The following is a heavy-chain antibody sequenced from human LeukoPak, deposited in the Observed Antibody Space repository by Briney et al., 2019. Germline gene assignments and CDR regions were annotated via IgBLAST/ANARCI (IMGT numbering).Heavy chain of an antibody. Sequence: SETLSLTCTVSGGSINSYYWSWIRQPAGKALEWIVRIYISGSTNYNPSLMSRVTMSVDTSKNQFSLKLSSVTAADTAVYYCVGYCSSTSCYSIDAFDIWGQGTMVTVSS. CDR1: GGSINSYY. CDR2: IYISGST. CDR3: VGYCSSTSCYSIDAFDI. J-gene: IGHJ3*02. V-gene: IGHV4-4*07. D-gene: IGHD2-2*03.